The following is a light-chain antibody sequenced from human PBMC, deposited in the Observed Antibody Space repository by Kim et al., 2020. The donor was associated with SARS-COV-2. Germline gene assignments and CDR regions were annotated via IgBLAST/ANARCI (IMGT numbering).Light chain of an antibody. CDR2: DNN. CDR3: GAWDSSLDALV. Sequence: GQKHTSSCSGRGSNIGSNYVSWYQKLQETATKRLIYDNNERPSWIPDRCSGSKSGTSATLGITGLQTGDEADNYCGAWDSSLDALVFGGGTQLTVL. V-gene: IGLV1-51*01. CDR1: GSNIGSNY. J-gene: IGLJ2*01.